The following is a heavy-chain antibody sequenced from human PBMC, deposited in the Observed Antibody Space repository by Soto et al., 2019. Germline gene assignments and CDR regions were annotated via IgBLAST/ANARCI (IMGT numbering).Heavy chain of an antibody. V-gene: IGHV1-46*01. Sequence: DSVKVSCKASGYTFTTYYMHGVRQAPGQGLEWMGIINPSGGDTRYAQRFQGRLTLTRDTSTSTIYMDLTSLRSDETAFYYCERGLEDLPMLLCDFYYVLDVWGRRTTVPVSS. CDR2: INPSGGDT. D-gene: IGHD3-16*01. CDR1: GYTFTTYY. J-gene: IGHJ6*02. CDR3: ERGLEDLPMLLCDFYYVLDV.